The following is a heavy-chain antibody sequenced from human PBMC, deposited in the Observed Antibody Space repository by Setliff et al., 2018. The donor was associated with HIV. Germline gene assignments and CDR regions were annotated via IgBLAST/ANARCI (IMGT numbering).Heavy chain of an antibody. CDR3: ARDPGCRTSCYNDAFDI. J-gene: IGHJ3*02. D-gene: IGHD2-2*02. CDR1: GYTFTRYG. V-gene: IGHV1-18*01. CDR2: ISAYNGNT. Sequence: ASVKVSCKASGYTFTRYGISWVRQAPGQGLEWMGWISAYNGNTNYSQKFQGRVTITRGTSASTAYMELRSLRSDDTAVYYCARDPGCRTSCYNDAFDIWGQGTMVTVSS.